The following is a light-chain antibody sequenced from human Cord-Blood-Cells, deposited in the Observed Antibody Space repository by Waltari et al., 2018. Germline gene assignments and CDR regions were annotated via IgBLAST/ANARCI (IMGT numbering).Light chain of an antibody. Sequence: QSVLTQPPSVSGAPGQRVTISCTGSSSNIGAGYDVHWYQQLPGTAPTLRIYGNSNRPSGVPDRFSGSKSGTSASLAITGLQAEDEADYYCQSYDSSLSGSVFGGGTKLTVL. CDR3: QSYDSSLSGSV. CDR2: GNS. J-gene: IGLJ2*01. CDR1: SSNIGAGYD. V-gene: IGLV1-40*01.